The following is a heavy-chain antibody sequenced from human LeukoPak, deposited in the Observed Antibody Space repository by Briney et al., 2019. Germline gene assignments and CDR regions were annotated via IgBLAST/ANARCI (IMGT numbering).Heavy chain of an antibody. CDR1: GYTFTSYD. J-gene: IGHJ4*02. CDR2: MNPNSGNT. Sequence: ASVKVSCKASGYTFTSYDINWVRQATGQGLEWMGWMNPNSGNTGYAQKFQGRVTMTRNTSISTAYMELSSLRSEDTAVYYCAKVHCISTNCNHIWTYFDYWGQGTLVTASS. D-gene: IGHD2-2*01. CDR3: AKVHCISTNCNHIWTYFDY. V-gene: IGHV1-8*01.